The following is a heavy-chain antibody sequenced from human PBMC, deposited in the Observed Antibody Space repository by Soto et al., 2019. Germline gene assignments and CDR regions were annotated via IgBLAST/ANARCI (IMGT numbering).Heavy chain of an antibody. V-gene: IGHV3-33*01. Sequence: QVQLVESGGGVVQSGRSLRLSCEASGFIFSTYGMHWVRQAPGKGLEWVALIWYDGTNQHYADSVKGRFTISKDNSKNTLNLEMSGLRVEDTAVYDCARETNGGSFDIWGQGTMVTVSS. D-gene: IGHD2-8*01. CDR3: ARETNGGSFDI. J-gene: IGHJ3*02. CDR2: IWYDGTNQ. CDR1: GFIFSTYG.